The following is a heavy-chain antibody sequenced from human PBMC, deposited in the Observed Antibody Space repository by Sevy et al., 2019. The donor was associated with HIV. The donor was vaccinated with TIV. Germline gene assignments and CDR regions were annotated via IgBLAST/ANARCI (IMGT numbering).Heavy chain of an antibody. J-gene: IGHJ3*02. Sequence: GGSLRLSCAASGFTFSSYSMNWVRRAPGRGLEWISYISSSSSAIDYADSVKGRFTISRDNAKNSLYLQMNSLRDEDTAVYYCATEQWQLNADDAFDIWGQGTMVTVSS. CDR2: ISSSSSAI. D-gene: IGHD6-19*01. CDR1: GFTFSSYS. CDR3: ATEQWQLNADDAFDI. V-gene: IGHV3-48*02.